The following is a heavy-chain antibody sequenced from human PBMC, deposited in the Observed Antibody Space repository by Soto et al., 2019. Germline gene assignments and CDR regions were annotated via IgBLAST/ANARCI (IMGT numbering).Heavy chain of an antibody. CDR1: GFTFSSYA. CDR2: ISYDGSNK. CDR3: ARLRQQLGTLYYYYGMDV. Sequence: GGSLRLSCAASGFTFSSYAMHWVRQAPGKGLEWVAVISYDGSNKYYADSVKGRFTISRDNSKNTLYLQMNSLRAEDTAVYYCARLRQQLGTLYYYYGMDVWGQGTTVTVSS. D-gene: IGHD6-13*01. J-gene: IGHJ6*02. V-gene: IGHV3-30-3*01.